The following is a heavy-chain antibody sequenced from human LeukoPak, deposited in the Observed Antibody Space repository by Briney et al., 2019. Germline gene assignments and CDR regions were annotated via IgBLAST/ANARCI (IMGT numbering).Heavy chain of an antibody. V-gene: IGHV3-53*01. CDR3: AGKSGSYKGFDY. D-gene: IGHD1-26*01. CDR2: IYSGSNT. J-gene: IGHJ4*02. CDR1: GFSVSNDY. Sequence: PGGSLRLSCAASGFSVSNDYTSWVRQAPGKGLEWISVIYSGSNTYYADSVKGRFAISRDNSKNTLYLLMNSLRAEDTAVYYCAGKSGSYKGFDYWGLGTLVTVSS.